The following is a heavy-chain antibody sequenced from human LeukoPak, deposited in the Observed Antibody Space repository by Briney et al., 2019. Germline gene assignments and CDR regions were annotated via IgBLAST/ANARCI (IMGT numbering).Heavy chain of an antibody. CDR3: ARERRYHERYFDY. D-gene: IGHD2-2*01. CDR1: GFTVSSNY. V-gene: IGHV3-66*01. Sequence: GGSLRLSCAASGFTVSSNYMSWVRQAPGKGLEWVSVIYSGGSTYYADSVKGRFTISRDNSKNTLYLQMNSLRAEDTAVYYCARERRYHERYFDYWGQGTLVTVSS. J-gene: IGHJ4*02. CDR2: IYSGGST.